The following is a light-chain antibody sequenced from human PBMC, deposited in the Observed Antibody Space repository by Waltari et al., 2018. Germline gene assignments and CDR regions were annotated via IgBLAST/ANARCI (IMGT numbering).Light chain of an antibody. CDR3: AVWDDGLNGRV. J-gene: IGLJ3*02. CDR2: RSD. Sequence: QSVLTQQPSASGTPGQRVTIACSGSSPTIGVNTLSWYQQFPGTAPKLPIYRSDQRPSGVPDRFSGSKSGTSASLAISGLQSEDGADYYCAVWDDGLNGRVFGGGTRLTVL. V-gene: IGLV1-44*01. CDR1: SPTIGVNT.